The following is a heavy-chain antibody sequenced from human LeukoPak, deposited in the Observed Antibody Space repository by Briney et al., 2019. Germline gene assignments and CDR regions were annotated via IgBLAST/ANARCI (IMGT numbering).Heavy chain of an antibody. Sequence: GGSLRLSCAASGFTFSDYSMHWVRQAPGKGLNWVAFIRYDGNNKYYADSVRGRFTISRDNSRNTMYLQMNSLRVEDAAVYYCAKAPVTSCRGAFCYPFDSWGQGTLVTVSS. D-gene: IGHD2-15*01. CDR1: GFTFSDYS. V-gene: IGHV3-30*02. CDR2: IRYDGNNK. J-gene: IGHJ4*02. CDR3: AKAPVTSCRGAFCYPFDS.